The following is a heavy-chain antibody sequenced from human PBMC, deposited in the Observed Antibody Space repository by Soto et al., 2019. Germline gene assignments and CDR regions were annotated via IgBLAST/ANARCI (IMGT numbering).Heavy chain of an antibody. J-gene: IGHJ4*02. V-gene: IGHV3-33*01. CDR1: GFTFSSYG. CDR2: IWYDGSNK. Sequence: QVQLVESGGGVVQPGRSLRLSCAASGFTFSSYGMHWVRQAPGKGLEWVAVIWYDGSNKYYADSVKGRFTISRDNSKNTLYLQMNGLRAEETAVYYCATRHQGYFDYWGQGTLVTVSS. CDR3: ATRHQGYFDY.